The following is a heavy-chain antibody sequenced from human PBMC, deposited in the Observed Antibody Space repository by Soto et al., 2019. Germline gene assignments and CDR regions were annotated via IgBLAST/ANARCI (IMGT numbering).Heavy chain of an antibody. Sequence: QVQLQESGPGLVKPSETLSPTCTVSGDSVSSVSYYWTWMRQPPVKGLEWIRYLYYTGTTNYNPSLKSRVTMSLDSSSNQFSLRLSSVTAADTAVDFCARTFCSTTSCPAHGMDVWGQGTSVTVSS. CDR1: GDSVSSVSYY. CDR2: LYYTGTT. V-gene: IGHV4-61*01. D-gene: IGHD2-2*01. J-gene: IGHJ6*02. CDR3: ARTFCSTTSCPAHGMDV.